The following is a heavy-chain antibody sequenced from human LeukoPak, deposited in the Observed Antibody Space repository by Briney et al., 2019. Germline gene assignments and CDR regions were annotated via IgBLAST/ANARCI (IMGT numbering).Heavy chain of an antibody. Sequence: ASVKVSCKASGYTFTSYYMHWVRQAPGQGLEWVGIINPSGGSTSYAQKFQGRVTMTRDTSTSTVYMELSSLRSEDTAVYYCNLESPPYFNIWGQGTMVTVSS. J-gene: IGHJ3*02. D-gene: IGHD1-1*01. CDR2: INPSGGST. V-gene: IGHV1-46*01. CDR1: GYTFTSYY. CDR3: NLESPPYFNI.